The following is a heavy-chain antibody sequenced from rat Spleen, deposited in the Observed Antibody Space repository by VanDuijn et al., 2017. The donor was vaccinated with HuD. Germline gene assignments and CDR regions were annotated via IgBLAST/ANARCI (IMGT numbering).Heavy chain of an antibody. J-gene: IGHJ2*01. Sequence: QVQLKESGPGLVKPSETLSLTCTVSGFSLTSYHVSWIRQPPGKGLEWMGVIWSNGGTVYNSAIKSRLSNSRDTSKSQVFLKMNSLKTEDTAMYFCARMNVYYGLLRRYFDYWGQGVMVTVSS. D-gene: IGHD1-6*01. CDR1: GFSLTSYH. V-gene: IGHV2-47*01. CDR3: ARMNVYYGLLRRYFDY. CDR2: IWSNGGT.